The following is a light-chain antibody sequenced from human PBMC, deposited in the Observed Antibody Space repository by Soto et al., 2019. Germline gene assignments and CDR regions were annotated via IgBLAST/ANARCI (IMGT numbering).Light chain of an antibody. CDR2: AAS. Sequence: EIVLTQSPGTLSLSPGERATLSCRAIQSVSSSYLVWHQQKPGQAPRLLIYAASRRATGIPDRFSGSGSGTDFTLTISSLEPEDFAVYYCQQRSNWPPITFGQGTRLEIK. CDR1: QSVSSSY. J-gene: IGKJ5*01. CDR3: QQRSNWPPIT. V-gene: IGKV3D-20*02.